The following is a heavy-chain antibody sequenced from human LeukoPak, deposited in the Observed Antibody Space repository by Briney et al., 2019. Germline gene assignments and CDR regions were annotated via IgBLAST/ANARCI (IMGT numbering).Heavy chain of an antibody. CDR1: GYTFG. J-gene: IGHJ5*02. CDR2: ISAYDGNT. Sequence: ASLKVSCKTSGYTFGVTWVRQAPGQGLEWVGWISAYDGNTNYAPKFQGRGAVTTATSTTTAYMELRSLRSDDTAIYYCARTCPMMFCSSSFFDPWGQGTLVTVSS. CDR3: ARTCPMMFCSSSFFDP. D-gene: IGHD2-2*01. V-gene: IGHV1-18*01.